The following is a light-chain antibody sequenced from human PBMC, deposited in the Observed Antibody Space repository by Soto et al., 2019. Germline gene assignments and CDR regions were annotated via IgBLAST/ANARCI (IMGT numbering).Light chain of an antibody. CDR2: DVS. CDR3: SSYTSGSTPVV. V-gene: IGLV2-14*01. J-gene: IGLJ2*01. CDR1: SSDVGGYNY. Sequence: QSALTQPASVSGSPGQSITISCTGTSSDVGGYNYVSWYQQHPGKVPKLMIYDVSNRPSGVSNRFSGSKSGNTASLTISGLQADDEADYYCSSYTSGSTPVVFGGGNKLTVL.